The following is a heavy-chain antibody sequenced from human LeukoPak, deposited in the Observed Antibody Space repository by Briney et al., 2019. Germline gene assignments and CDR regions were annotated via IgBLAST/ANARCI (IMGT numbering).Heavy chain of an antibody. CDR1: GYTFTGYY. CDR2: INPNSGGT. Sequence: ASVKVSCKASGYTFTGYYMHWVRQAPGQGLEWMGWINPNSGGTNYAQKFQGRVTMTRDTSISTAYMELSRLRSDGTAVYYCATQTGRYFDWLLPEYYYYGMDVWGQGTTVTVSS. CDR3: ATQTGRYFDWLLPEYYYYGMDV. J-gene: IGHJ6*02. D-gene: IGHD3-9*01. V-gene: IGHV1-2*02.